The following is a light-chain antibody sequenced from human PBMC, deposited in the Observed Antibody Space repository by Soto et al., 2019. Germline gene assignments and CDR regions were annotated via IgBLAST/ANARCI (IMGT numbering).Light chain of an antibody. Sequence: DIQMTQSPSSLSASVGDRVTITCRASQSISNYLNWYQQKPGKAPNLLIYAASSLQSGVPSRFSGRGSGTDFSLSISSLQPEDVATYYCQNYNSAPITFGQGTRLE. CDR2: AAS. CDR1: QSISNY. V-gene: IGKV1-39*01. J-gene: IGKJ5*01. CDR3: QNYNSAPIT.